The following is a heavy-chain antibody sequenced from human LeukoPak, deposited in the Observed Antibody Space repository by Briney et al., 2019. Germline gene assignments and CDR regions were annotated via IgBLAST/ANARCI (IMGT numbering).Heavy chain of an antibody. CDR2: IYYSGST. J-gene: IGHJ4*02. CDR3: ARGGSSSSYFDY. D-gene: IGHD6-6*01. V-gene: IGHV4-59*12. Sequence: SETLSLTCTVSGGSISSYYWSWIRQPPGKGLEWIGYIYYSGSTNYTPSLKSRVIISVDKSKNQFSLKLSSVTAADTAVYYCARGGSSSSYFDYWGQGTLVTVSS. CDR1: GGSISSYY.